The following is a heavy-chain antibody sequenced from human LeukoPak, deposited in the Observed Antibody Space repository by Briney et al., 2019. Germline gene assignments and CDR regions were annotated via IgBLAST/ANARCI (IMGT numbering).Heavy chain of an antibody. CDR1: GFTFSSHA. V-gene: IGHV3-23*01. CDR2: ITASGATT. Sequence: PGGSLRLSCAASGFTFSSHALSWVRQAPGKGLEWVSTITASGATTYYADSVRGRFTISRDNSKNTLYLQMNSLRAGDTALYYCARPYNWNEGFDYWGQGTLVTVSS. J-gene: IGHJ4*02. D-gene: IGHD1-20*01. CDR3: ARPYNWNEGFDY.